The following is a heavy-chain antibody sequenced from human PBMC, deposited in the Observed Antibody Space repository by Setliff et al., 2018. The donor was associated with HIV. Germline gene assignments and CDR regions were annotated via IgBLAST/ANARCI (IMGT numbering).Heavy chain of an antibody. J-gene: IGHJ6*03. V-gene: IGHV1-2*02. CDR1: GYTFTSYY. CDR2: VNPNSGDA. Sequence: GASVKVSCKASGYTFTSYYIHWVRQAPGQGLEWLGWVNPNSGDAIYAQNFQGRVTMTRDTSINAAYMELRGLRSDDTAVYYCARLRAYYGSGLMDVWGEGTTVTVSS. CDR3: ARLRAYYGSGLMDV. D-gene: IGHD3-10*01.